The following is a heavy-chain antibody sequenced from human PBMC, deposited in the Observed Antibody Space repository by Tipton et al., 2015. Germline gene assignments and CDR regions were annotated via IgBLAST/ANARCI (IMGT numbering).Heavy chain of an antibody. D-gene: IGHD4-23*01. CDR1: GGSFSGYY. J-gene: IGHJ4*02. CDR3: ARATAFYGGNFVPHFDY. Sequence: TLSLTCAVYGGSFSGYYWSWIRQPPGKGLEWIGEVNQSGNTNYNPSLKSRVTISVDTSKNQFSLRLTSVTAADTAVYFCARATAFYGGNFVPHFDYWGQGALVTVSS. V-gene: IGHV4-34*01. CDR2: VNQSGNT.